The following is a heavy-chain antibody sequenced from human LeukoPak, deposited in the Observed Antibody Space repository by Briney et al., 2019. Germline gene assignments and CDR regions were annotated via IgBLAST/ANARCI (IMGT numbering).Heavy chain of an antibody. CDR3: ARHGSGWYYDP. CDR1: GVSISSYY. CDR2: IYSSGST. Sequence: SETLSLTCTVSGVSISSYYWSWIRQPPGKGLEWIGYIYSSGSTNYNPSLKSRVTISVETSKNQFSLTLSSVTAADTAVYYCARHGSGWYYDPWGQGILVTVSS. D-gene: IGHD6-19*01. J-gene: IGHJ5*02. V-gene: IGHV4-59*08.